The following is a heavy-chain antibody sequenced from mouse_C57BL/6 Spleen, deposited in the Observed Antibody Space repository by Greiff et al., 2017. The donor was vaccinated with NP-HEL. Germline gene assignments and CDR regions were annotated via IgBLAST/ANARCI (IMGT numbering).Heavy chain of an antibody. Sequence: EVKLVESGGGLVQPGGSLSLSCAASGFTFTDYYMSWVRQPPGQALEWLGFIRHKANGYTTEYNASVKGRFTIYRDKSQSILYLQMNALRAEDRATYYCASSGRSYGRGFAYWGQGTLVTVSA. CDR1: GFTFTDYY. CDR2: IRHKANGYTT. CDR3: ASSGRSYGRGFAY. V-gene: IGHV7-3*01. J-gene: IGHJ3*01. D-gene: IGHD1-1*01.